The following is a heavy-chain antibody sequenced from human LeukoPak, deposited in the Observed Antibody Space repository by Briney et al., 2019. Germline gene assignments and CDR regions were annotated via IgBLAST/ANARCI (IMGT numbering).Heavy chain of an antibody. CDR3: ARNFWSGRKGRYFDY. D-gene: IGHD3-3*01. J-gene: IGHJ4*02. Sequence: SETLSLTCAVYGGSFSGYYWSWIRQPPGKGLEWIGEINHSGSTNYNPSLKSRVTISVDTSKNQFSLKLSSVTAADTAVYYCARNFWSGRKGRYFDYWGQGTLVTVSS. CDR2: INHSGST. CDR1: GGSFSGYY. V-gene: IGHV4-34*01.